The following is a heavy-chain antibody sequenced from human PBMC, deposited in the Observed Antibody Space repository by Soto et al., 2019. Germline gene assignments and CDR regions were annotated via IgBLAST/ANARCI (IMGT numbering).Heavy chain of an antibody. V-gene: IGHV4-34*01. Sequence: SETLSLTCAVYGGSFSGDYWRWIRQPPGKGLEWIGEINHSGSTNYNPSLKSRVTISVDTSKNQFSLKLSSVTAADTAVYYCARARLYYYDSSGYSYYFDYWGQGTLVTVSS. D-gene: IGHD3-22*01. CDR3: ARARLYYYDSSGYSYYFDY. CDR1: GGSFSGDY. J-gene: IGHJ4*02. CDR2: INHSGST.